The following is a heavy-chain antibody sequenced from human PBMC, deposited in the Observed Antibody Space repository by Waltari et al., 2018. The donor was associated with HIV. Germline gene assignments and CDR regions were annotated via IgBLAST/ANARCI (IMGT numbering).Heavy chain of an antibody. D-gene: IGHD4-17*01. CDR2: IYYSGST. J-gene: IGHJ1*01. V-gene: IGHV4-59*01. CDR3: ARVKGAGYGDYAEYFQH. Sequence: QVQLQESGPGLVKPSETLSLTCPVSGGSISSYYWRWIRQPPGKGLEWIGYIYYSGSTNYNPSLKSRVTISVDTSKNQFSLKLSSVTAADTAVYYCARVKGAGYGDYAEYFQHWGQGTLVTVSS. CDR1: GGSISSYY.